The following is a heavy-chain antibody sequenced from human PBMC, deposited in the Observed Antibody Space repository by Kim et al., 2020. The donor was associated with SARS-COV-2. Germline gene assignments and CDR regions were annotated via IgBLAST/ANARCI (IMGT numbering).Heavy chain of an antibody. V-gene: IGHV5-51*01. CDR1: GYSFTSYW. CDR3: ARDPRVHYYDSSGYYHYYYYSMAG. CDR2: IYPGDSDT. J-gene: IGHJ6*02. Sequence: GESLKISCKGSGYSFTSYWIGWVRQMPGKGLEWMGIIYPGDSDTRYSPSFQGQVTISADKSISTAYLQWSSLKASDTAMYYCARDPRVHYYDSSGYYHYYYYSMAGWGQGPSVTVSS. D-gene: IGHD3-22*01.